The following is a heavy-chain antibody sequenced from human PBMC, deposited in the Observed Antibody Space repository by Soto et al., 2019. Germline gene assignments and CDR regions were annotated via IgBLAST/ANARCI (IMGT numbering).Heavy chain of an antibody. CDR1: GYTFTGYY. V-gene: IGHV1-2*02. CDR3: ARREMTTFHNFGS. CDR2: INPNSGST. J-gene: IGHJ4*01. Sequence: ASVKVSCKASGYTFTGYYLHWVRQAPGQDLEWMGWINPNSGSTNSAQKFQGRVTMTRDTSISTAYMELSRLNSDDTAVYYCARREMTTFHNFGSWGHGTKVTVSS. D-gene: IGHD3-16*01.